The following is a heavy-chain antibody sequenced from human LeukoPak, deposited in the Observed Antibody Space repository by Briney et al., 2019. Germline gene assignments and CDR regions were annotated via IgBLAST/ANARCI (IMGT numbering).Heavy chain of an antibody. V-gene: IGHV3-21*01. CDR1: AFTFSSYS. J-gene: IGHJ4*02. D-gene: IGHD1-26*01. Sequence: GGSLRLSCAGSAFTFSSYSMNWVRQAPGKGLEWVSSISGSSSDIYYADSVKGRFTISRDNAKNSLYLQMKSLRAEDTAVYYCARRGYHDYSGFDYWGQGTLVTVSS. CDR3: ARRGYHDYSGFDY. CDR2: ISGSSSDI.